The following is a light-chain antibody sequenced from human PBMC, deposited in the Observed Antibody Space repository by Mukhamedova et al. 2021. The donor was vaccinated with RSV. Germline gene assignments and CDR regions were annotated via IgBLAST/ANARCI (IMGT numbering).Light chain of an antibody. V-gene: IGKV1-5*03. Sequence: WYQRRVHGKAPKLLIYRASTLESGVPSRFSGSGSGTEFTLTISSLQPGDFATYYCQQYGSYPRTFGQGTKVEIK. CDR3: QQYGSYPRT. CDR2: RAS. J-gene: IGKJ1*01.